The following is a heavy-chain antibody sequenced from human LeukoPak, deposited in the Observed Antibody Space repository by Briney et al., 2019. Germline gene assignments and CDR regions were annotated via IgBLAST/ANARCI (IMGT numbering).Heavy chain of an antibody. J-gene: IGHJ4*02. CDR2: IYTSGST. D-gene: IGHD6-19*01. CDR3: ARSLSSGWFPFDY. CDR1: GGSISSYY. Sequence: SETLSLTCTVSGGSISSYYWSWIRQPAGKGLKWIGRIYTSGSTNYNPSLKSRVTMSVDTSKNQFSLKQNSVTAADTAVYYCARSLSSGWFPFDYRGQGTLVTVSS. V-gene: IGHV4-4*07.